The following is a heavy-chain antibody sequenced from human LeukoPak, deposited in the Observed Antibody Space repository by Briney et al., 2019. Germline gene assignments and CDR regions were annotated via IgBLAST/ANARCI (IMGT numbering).Heavy chain of an antibody. CDR2: INPSGGST. CDR3: ARGVLMDYDFWSGYDQPAASVEYFQH. CDR1: GYTFTSYY. V-gene: IGHV1-46*01. Sequence: ASVKVSCKASGYTFTSYYMHWVRQAPGQGLEWMGIINPSGGSTSYAQKFQGRVTMTRDTSTSTVYMELSSLRSEDTAVYYCARGVLMDYDFWSGYDQPAASVEYFQHWGQGTLVTVSS. D-gene: IGHD3-3*01. J-gene: IGHJ1*01.